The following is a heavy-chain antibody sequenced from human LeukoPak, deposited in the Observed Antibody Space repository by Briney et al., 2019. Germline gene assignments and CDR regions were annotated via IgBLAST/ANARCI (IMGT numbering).Heavy chain of an antibody. CDR2: IYSTGST. Sequence: PSQTLSLTCTVSGGSLSSGGYDWSWIRQPAGKGLEYLGRIYSTGSTNYNPSLRSRVTISVDTSKNHFSLKLSSVTAADTAVYYCARDQTYSGSGIYTYFDYWGQGILVTVSS. J-gene: IGHJ4*02. V-gene: IGHV4-61*02. CDR1: GGSLSSGGYD. D-gene: IGHD3-10*01. CDR3: ARDQTYSGSGIYTYFDY.